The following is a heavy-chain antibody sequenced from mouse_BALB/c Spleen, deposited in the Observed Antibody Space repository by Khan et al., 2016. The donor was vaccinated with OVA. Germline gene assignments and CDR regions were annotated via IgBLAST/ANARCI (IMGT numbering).Heavy chain of an antibody. D-gene: IGHD1-1*01. CDR1: GYSITSDYA. CDR3: ARIYGGDFDY. V-gene: IGHV3-2*02. Sequence: EVELVESGPGLVKPSQSLSLTCTVTGYSITSDYAWNWIRQFPGNKLEWMGFISYSGNTKYNPSLKSRISITRDTSRNQFFLQLNSVTIEDTATYDCARIYGGDFDYWGQGTSLTVSS. CDR2: ISYSGNT. J-gene: IGHJ2*02.